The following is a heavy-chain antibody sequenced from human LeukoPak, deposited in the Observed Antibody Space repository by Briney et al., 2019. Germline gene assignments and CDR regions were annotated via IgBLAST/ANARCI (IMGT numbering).Heavy chain of an antibody. D-gene: IGHD3-3*01. V-gene: IGHV1-18*01. CDR3: ARPAYDFWSGYPPRAYYYYYMDV. Sequence: ASVKVSCKASGYTFTSYGISWVRQAPGQGLEWMGWISAYNGNKNYAQKLQGRVTMTTDTSTSTAYMELRSLRSDDTAVYYCARPAYDFWSGYPPRAYYYYYMDVWGKGTTVTVSS. CDR2: ISAYNGNK. CDR1: GYTFTSYG. J-gene: IGHJ6*03.